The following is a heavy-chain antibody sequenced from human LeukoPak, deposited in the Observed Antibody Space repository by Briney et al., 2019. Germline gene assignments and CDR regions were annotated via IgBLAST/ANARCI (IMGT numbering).Heavy chain of an antibody. V-gene: IGHV3-23*01. CDR2: ISGSGGST. D-gene: IGHD2-8*01. Sequence: PGGSLRLSCAASGFTFSSYAMSWVRQAPGKGLEWVSTISGSGGSTDYADSVKGRFTISRDNSKNTLYLRMNSLRAEDTAVYYCAKDRGHCTNGVCHNYYYMDVWGKGTTVTVSS. CDR1: GFTFSSYA. CDR3: AKDRGHCTNGVCHNYYYMDV. J-gene: IGHJ6*03.